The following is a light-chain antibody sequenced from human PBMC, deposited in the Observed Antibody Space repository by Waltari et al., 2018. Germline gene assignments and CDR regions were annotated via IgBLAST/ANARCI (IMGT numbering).Light chain of an antibody. CDR1: QSISRF. J-gene: IGKJ2*01. V-gene: IGKV3-11*01. CDR3: QQRSNWPPYT. Sequence: EIVVTRSPATLSVSPGERATLSCKASQSISRFLNWYQHKPGQPPRLVIYDASNRPSGIPARFSGSGSGTDFTLTINSLEPEDSAVYYCQQRSNWPPYTFGQGTKLEI. CDR2: DAS.